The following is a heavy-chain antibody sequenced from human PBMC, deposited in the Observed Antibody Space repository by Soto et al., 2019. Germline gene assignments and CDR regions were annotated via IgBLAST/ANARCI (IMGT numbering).Heavy chain of an antibody. V-gene: IGHV3-9*01. Sequence: GGSLRLSCAASGFTFDDYAMHWVRQAPGKGLEWVSGISWNSGSIGYADSVKGRFTISRDNAKNSLYLQMNSLRAEDTALYYCAKGCSSTSCSKSVVFDYWGQGTLVTVSS. CDR1: GFTFDDYA. D-gene: IGHD2-2*01. CDR2: ISWNSGSI. CDR3: AKGCSSTSCSKSVVFDY. J-gene: IGHJ4*02.